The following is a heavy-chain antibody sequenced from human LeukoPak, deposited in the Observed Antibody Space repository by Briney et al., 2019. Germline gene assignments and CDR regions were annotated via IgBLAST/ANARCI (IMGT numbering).Heavy chain of an antibody. CDR1: GGSISSGSYY. V-gene: IGHV4-61*02. CDR2: IYTSGST. D-gene: IGHD3-16*02. CDR3: ARFTFGGVIVPS. J-gene: IGHJ4*02. Sequence: SQTLSLTCTVSGGSISSGSYYWSWIRQPAGKGLEWIGRIYTSGSTNYNPSLKGRVTISVDTSKNQFSLKLSSVTAADTAVYYCARFTFGGVIVPSWGQGTLDTVSS.